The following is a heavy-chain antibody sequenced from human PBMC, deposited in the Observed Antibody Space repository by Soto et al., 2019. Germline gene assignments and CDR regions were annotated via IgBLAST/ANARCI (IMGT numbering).Heavy chain of an antibody. CDR2: ITSSDTMI. D-gene: IGHD6-19*01. Sequence: GGSLRLSCAASGFTFSDYYMSCFRQAPGKGLECVSYITSSDTMIYYADSVKGRFTISRDNARNSLYLQMHSLRAEDTAVYYCARESRPEYNSGWYYFDSWGQGTLVTVSS. CDR1: GFTFSDYY. J-gene: IGHJ4*02. CDR3: ARESRPEYNSGWYYFDS. V-gene: IGHV3-11*01.